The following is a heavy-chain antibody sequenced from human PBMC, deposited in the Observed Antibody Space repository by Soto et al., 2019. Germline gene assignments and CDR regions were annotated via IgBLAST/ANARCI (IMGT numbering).Heavy chain of an antibody. CDR1: GGTFSRYT. J-gene: IGHJ6*02. Sequence: QVQLVQSGAEVKKPGSSVKVSCKASGGTFSRYTFTWVRQAPGQGLEWMGRIIPILDIPNYAQNFQGRVTNTADKSTSTAYVKLSSLRSDDTAVYYCASHFTGVLVLGTSPPGGDNYGWDVWGQGTTVTVSS. CDR3: ASHFTGVLVLGTSPPGGDNYGWDV. CDR2: IIPILDIP. D-gene: IGHD2-15*01. V-gene: IGHV1-69*02.